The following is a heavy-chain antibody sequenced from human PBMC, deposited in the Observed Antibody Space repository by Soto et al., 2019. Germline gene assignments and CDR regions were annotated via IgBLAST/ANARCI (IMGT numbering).Heavy chain of an antibody. CDR2: IHYSGSI. V-gene: IGHV4-59*11. D-gene: IGHD3-10*01. J-gene: IGHJ4*02. Sequence: SETLSLTCTVSGGSIGSHYWSWIRQPPGKGLEWIAYIHYSGSIDYNPSLKSRVTMSVDTSKNLLSLKVTSVAAADTAVYYCARGGYDYGYYFDSWGQGTLVTVSS. CDR3: ARGGYDYGYYFDS. CDR1: GGSIGSHY.